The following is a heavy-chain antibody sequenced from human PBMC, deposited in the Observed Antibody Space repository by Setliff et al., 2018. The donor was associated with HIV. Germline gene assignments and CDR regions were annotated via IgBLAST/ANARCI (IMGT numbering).Heavy chain of an antibody. D-gene: IGHD2-15*01. Sequence: SETLSLTCTVSGDSIGYYYWSWIRQPAGRGLEWMGRIHTSGSTNYNPSLTSRVTLSVDTSMNQFFLKLTSLSAADTAVYYCARDRIEVVVDGPHDVFDVWGRGATVTVSS. CDR1: GDSIGYYY. CDR2: IHTSGST. J-gene: IGHJ3*01. CDR3: ARDRIEVVVDGPHDVFDV. V-gene: IGHV4-4*07.